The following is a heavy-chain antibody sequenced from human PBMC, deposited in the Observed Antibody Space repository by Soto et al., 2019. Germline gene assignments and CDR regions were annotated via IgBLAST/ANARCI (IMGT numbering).Heavy chain of an antibody. CDR3: ARAENNGDMVD. CDR2: IDPKRGDTNSGGT. CDR1: RYPFTDYY. D-gene: IGHD4-17*01. Sequence: QVQLVQSGAEVKKPGASVKVSCKASRYPFTDYYIHWVRQAPGQGLEWMGWIDPKRGDTNSGGTNYAEKFQGRVTMTRETSISTAYMVLSRLTSDDTAVYYCARAENNGDMVDWGQGTLVTVSS. V-gene: IGHV1-2*02. J-gene: IGHJ4*02.